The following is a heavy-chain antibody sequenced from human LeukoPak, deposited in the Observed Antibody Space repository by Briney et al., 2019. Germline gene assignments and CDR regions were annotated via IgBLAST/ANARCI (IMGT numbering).Heavy chain of an antibody. CDR2: INHSGST. CDR3: ARALVRPRWGRWFDP. Sequence: SETLSLTCAVSGDSISSGHWWSWVRQPPGKGLEWIGEINHSGSTNYNPSLKSRVTISVDTSKNQFSLKLSSVTAADTAVYYCARALVRPRWGRWFDPWGQGTLVTVSS. V-gene: IGHV4-4*02. CDR1: GDSISSGHW. J-gene: IGHJ5*02. D-gene: IGHD3-10*01.